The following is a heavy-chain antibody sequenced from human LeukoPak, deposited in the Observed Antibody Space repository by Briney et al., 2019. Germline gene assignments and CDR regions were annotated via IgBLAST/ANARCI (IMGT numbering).Heavy chain of an antibody. J-gene: IGHJ4*02. CDR2: ISYDGRYQ. V-gene: IGHV3-30*04. Sequence: GGSLRLSCAASGFTFNRYRMHWVRQAPGKGLEWVAVISYDGRYQFYADSVKGRFTVSRDNSKNTLFLQMNSLRAEDTAVYYCARDGATGTARSSFFDYWGQGTLVTVSS. CDR1: GFTFNRYR. D-gene: IGHD1-1*01. CDR3: ARDGATGTARSSFFDY.